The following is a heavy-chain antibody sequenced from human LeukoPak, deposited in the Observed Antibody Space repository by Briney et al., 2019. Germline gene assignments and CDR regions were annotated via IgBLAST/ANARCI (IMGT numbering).Heavy chain of an antibody. J-gene: IGHJ5*02. Sequence: GGSLRLSCAASGFTFSDYAMSGVRQAPGKGLEWVSVISGSGDSTYYADSVKGRFSISRDNPKNTLYLQMNSLGAEDTAVYYCAKDRQAAAPNVPFDPWGQGTLVTVSS. V-gene: IGHV3-23*01. CDR3: AKDRQAAAPNVPFDP. D-gene: IGHD6-13*01. CDR2: ISGSGDST. CDR1: GFTFSDYA.